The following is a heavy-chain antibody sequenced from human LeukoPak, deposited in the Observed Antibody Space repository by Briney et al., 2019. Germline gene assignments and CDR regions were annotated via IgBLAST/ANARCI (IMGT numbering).Heavy chain of an antibody. CDR3: ASVARGLYGDYDYFDY. V-gene: IGHV1-18*01. CDR1: GYTFTSYD. D-gene: IGHD4-17*01. J-gene: IGHJ4*02. Sequence: ASVKVSCKASGYTFTSYDINWVRQATGQGLEWMGWMNPNSGNTNYAQKLQGRVTMTTDTSTSTAYMELRSLRSDDTAVYYCASVARGLYGDYDYFDYWGQGTLVTVSS. CDR2: MNPNSGNT.